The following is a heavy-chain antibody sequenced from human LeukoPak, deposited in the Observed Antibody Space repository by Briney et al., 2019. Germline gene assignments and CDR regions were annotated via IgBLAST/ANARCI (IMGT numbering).Heavy chain of an antibody. CDR1: GYSISSSNW. J-gene: IGHJ4*02. CDR2: IYHSGST. Sequence: SDTLSLTCAVSGYSISSSNWWGWIRQPPGKGLEWIGYIYHSGSTYYSPSLKSRVSMSVDTSKNQFSLNLSSMTAVDTAVYYCARKGDIAAAGHFDYWGQGTLVTVSS. D-gene: IGHD6-13*01. V-gene: IGHV4-28*01. CDR3: ARKGDIAAAGHFDY.